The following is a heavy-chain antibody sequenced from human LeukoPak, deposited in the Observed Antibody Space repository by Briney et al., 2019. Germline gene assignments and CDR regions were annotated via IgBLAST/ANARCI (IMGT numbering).Heavy chain of an antibody. Sequence: GGSLRLSCAASGFTFSSYGLHWVRQAPGKGLEWVAFIRYDGSNKYYADSVKGRFTISRDNSKNTLYLQMNSLRAEDTAVYYCAKRSRIPGHYYYYYMDVWGKGTTVTVSS. CDR3: AKRSRIPGHYYYYYMDV. CDR2: IRYDGSNK. V-gene: IGHV3-30*02. D-gene: IGHD2-21*01. CDR1: GFTFSSYG. J-gene: IGHJ6*03.